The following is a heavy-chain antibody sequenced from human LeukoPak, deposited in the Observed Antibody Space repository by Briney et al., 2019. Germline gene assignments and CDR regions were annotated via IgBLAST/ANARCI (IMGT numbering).Heavy chain of an antibody. CDR1: GFTFSSYE. Sequence: GGSLRLSCAASGFTFSSYEMNWVRQAPGKGLEWASYISSSGSTIYYADSVKGRFTISRDNAKNSLYLQMNSLRAEDTAVYYCARGSRELLWFGELEGNDYWGQGTLVTVSS. D-gene: IGHD3-10*01. CDR3: ARGSRELLWFGELEGNDY. V-gene: IGHV3-48*03. CDR2: ISSSGSTI. J-gene: IGHJ4*02.